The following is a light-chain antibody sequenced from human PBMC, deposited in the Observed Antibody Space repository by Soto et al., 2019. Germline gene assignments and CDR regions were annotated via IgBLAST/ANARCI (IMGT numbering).Light chain of an antibody. CDR2: GAS. V-gene: IGKV3-15*01. CDR1: QSVSHN. CDR3: QQSNNWPYT. J-gene: IGKJ2*01. Sequence: EIVMTQSPGTLSVSPGERATLSCRASQSVSHNLAWYQQKPGQAPRLLFYGASTRATGIPARFSGSGSGTDFTPTISSLQSEDFAVYYCQQSNNWPYTFGQGTKLEIK.